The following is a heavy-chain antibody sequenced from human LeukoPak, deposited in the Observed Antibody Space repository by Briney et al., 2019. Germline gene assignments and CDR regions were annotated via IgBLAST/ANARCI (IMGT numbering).Heavy chain of an antibody. Sequence: GGSLRLSCAASGFTFSSYSMNWVRQAPGKGLEWVSSISSSSSYIYYADSVKGRFTISRDNAKNSLYLQMNSLRAEDTAVYYCAREKDDSRTYYYYYYMDVWGKGTTVTVSS. CDR1: GFTFSSYS. CDR3: AREKDDSRTYYYYYYMDV. J-gene: IGHJ6*03. CDR2: ISSSSSYI. V-gene: IGHV3-21*01. D-gene: IGHD3-22*01.